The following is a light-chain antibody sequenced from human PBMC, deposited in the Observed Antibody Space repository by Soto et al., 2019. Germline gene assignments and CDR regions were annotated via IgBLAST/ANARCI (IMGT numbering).Light chain of an antibody. CDR2: GAS. V-gene: IGKV3-20*01. CDR1: QSVSSTY. J-gene: IGKJ4*01. Sequence: EIVLTQSPGTLSLSPGDRATLSCRASQSVSSTYLAWYQQKPGQAPRLLSFGASSRSTGIPDRFSGSGSGTDFTLTISRLAPEDFAVYYCQQYDTSPPLTFGGGTKVEIK. CDR3: QQYDTSPPLT.